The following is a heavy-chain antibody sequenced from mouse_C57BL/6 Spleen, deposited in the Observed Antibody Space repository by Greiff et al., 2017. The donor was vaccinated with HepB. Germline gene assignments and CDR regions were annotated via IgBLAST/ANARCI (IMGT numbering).Heavy chain of an antibody. CDR2: FYPGSGSI. Sequence: QVQLKQSGAELVKPGASVKLSCKASGYTFTEYTIHWVKQRSGQGLEWIGWFYPGSGSIKYNEKFKDKATLTAAKSSSTVYMQLSRLTSEDSAVYFCARHEEGYYSNPWFAYWGQGTLVTVSA. J-gene: IGHJ3*01. CDR3: ARHEEGYYSNPWFAY. V-gene: IGHV1-62-2*01. CDR1: GYTFTEYT. D-gene: IGHD2-5*01.